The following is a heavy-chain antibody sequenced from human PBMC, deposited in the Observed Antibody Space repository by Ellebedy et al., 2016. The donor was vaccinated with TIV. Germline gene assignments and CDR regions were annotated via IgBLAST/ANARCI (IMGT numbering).Heavy chain of an antibody. Sequence: ASVKVSCKALGYRLTNYYVHWLRQAPGQGLEWMGIIDPSGGSTIYAQKFQGRVTLSTDKATSTAYMELRGLRSDDTAVYYCARDMVQGMVARYLWFDFWGQGTLVIVSS. CDR2: IDPSGGST. CDR1: GYRLTNYY. V-gene: IGHV1-46*01. J-gene: IGHJ4*02. CDR3: ARDMVQGMVARYLWFDF. D-gene: IGHD3-10*01.